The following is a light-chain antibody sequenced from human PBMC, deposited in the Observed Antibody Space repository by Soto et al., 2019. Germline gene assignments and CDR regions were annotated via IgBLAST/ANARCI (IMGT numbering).Light chain of an antibody. Sequence: QSVLTQPPSASGTPGQRVTISCSGSSSNIGSNTVNWYQQFPGMAPKLLIYSSNQRPSGVPDRFSGSKSGTAASLAISGLRSEDEADYYCAAWDDSLNVLFGGGTKLTVL. CDR2: SSN. J-gene: IGLJ2*01. CDR3: AAWDDSLNVL. CDR1: SSNIGSNT. V-gene: IGLV1-44*01.